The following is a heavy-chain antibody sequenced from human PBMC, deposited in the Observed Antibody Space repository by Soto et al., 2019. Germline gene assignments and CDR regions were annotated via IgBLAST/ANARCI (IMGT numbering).Heavy chain of an antibody. CDR2: ISSSSSYI. D-gene: IGHD3-10*01. CDR3: ARAGDLLLWFGELRVFDY. V-gene: IGHV3-21*01. Sequence: GGSLRLSCAASGFTFSSYSMNWVRQAPGKGLEWVSSISSSSSYIYYADSVKGRFTISRDNAKNSLYLQMNSLRAEDTAVYYCARAGDLLLWFGELRVFDYWGQGTLVTVSS. CDR1: GFTFSSYS. J-gene: IGHJ4*02.